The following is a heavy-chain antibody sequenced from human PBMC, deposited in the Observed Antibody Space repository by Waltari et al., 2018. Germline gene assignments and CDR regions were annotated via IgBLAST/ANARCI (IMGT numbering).Heavy chain of an antibody. D-gene: IGHD3-3*01. CDR1: GYTFTDYY. CDR3: AKFQSKASMVLFGVIISELFDP. J-gene: IGHJ5*02. V-gene: IGHV1-2*04. Sequence: QVQLVQSGAEVKKPGASVKVSCKASGYTFTDYYVHWVRQAPGQGLEWMGVSNTNRGGTRSAQKFQGWVTLTRDTSITTASIELSCLTSDDPSVYYCAKFQSKASMVLFGVIISELFDPWGQGTLVTVSS. CDR2: SNTNRGGT.